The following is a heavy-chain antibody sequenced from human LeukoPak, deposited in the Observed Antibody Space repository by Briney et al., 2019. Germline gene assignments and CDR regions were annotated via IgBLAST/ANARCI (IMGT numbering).Heavy chain of an antibody. CDR2: IKQDGSEK. V-gene: IGHV3-7*01. CDR1: GFTFSSYW. Sequence: PGGSLRLSCAASGFTFSSYWMSWVRQAPGKGLEWVANIKQDGSEKYYVYSVKGRFTISRDNAKNSLYLQMNSLRAEDTAVYYCAREYYDFWSGLYNWGQGTLVTVSS. D-gene: IGHD3-3*01. J-gene: IGHJ4*02. CDR3: AREYYDFWSGLYN.